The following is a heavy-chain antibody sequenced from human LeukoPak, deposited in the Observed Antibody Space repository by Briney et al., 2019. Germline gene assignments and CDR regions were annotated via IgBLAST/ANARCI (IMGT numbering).Heavy chain of an antibody. V-gene: IGHV1-8*01. CDR1: GYTFTSYD. CDR2: MNPNSGNT. Sequence: GASVKVSCKASGYTFTSYDINWVRQATGQGLEWMGWMNPNSGNTGYAQKFQGRVTMTRNTSISTAYMELSSLRSDDTAVYYCARDRPLLRYFDWTSMGDAFDIWGQGTMVTVSS. CDR3: ARDRPLLRYFDWTSMGDAFDI. J-gene: IGHJ3*02. D-gene: IGHD3-9*01.